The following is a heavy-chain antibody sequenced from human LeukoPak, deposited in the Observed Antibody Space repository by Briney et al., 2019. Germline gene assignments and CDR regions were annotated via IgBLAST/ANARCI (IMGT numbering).Heavy chain of an antibody. CDR1: GFTFSSYA. CDR2: ISGSGGST. CDR3: AKDMSGSSGWPYYFDY. J-gene: IGHJ4*02. Sequence: GGSLRLSCAASGFTFSSYAMSWVRQAPGEGLEWVSAISGSGGSTYYADSVKGRFTISRDNSKNTLYLQMNSLRAEDTAVYYCAKDMSGSSGWPYYFDYWGQGTLVTVSS. D-gene: IGHD6-19*01. V-gene: IGHV3-23*01.